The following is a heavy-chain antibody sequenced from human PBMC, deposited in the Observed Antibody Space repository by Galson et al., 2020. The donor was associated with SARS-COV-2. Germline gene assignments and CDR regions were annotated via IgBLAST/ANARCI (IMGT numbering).Heavy chain of an antibody. CDR3: ARDECTGGDCYCIDY. V-gene: IGHV4-31*03. J-gene: IGHJ4*02. CDR2: IFYTGTT. Sequence: SETLSLTCTVSGGSISSGGYYWSWIRQHPGKGLEWIGSIFYTGTTYYNPSLKSRVTISVDTSKNQFSLKLSSVTAADTAVYYCARDECTGGDCYCIDYWGQGTRVTVSS. D-gene: IGHD2-8*02. CDR1: GGSISSGGYY.